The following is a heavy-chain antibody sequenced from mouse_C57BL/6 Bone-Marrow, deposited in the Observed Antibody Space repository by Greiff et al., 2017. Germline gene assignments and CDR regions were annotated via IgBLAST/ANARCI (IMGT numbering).Heavy chain of an antibody. CDR2: IDPANGNT. CDR1: GFNIKNTY. CDR3: ASPYYYGSSPFAY. D-gene: IGHD1-1*01. J-gene: IGHJ3*01. V-gene: IGHV14-3*01. Sequence: EVQLQQSVAELVRPGASVKLSCTASGFNIKNTYMHWVKQRPEQGLEWIGRIDPANGNTKYAPKFQGKATITADTSSNTAYLQLSSLTSEDTAIXYCASPYYYGSSPFAYWGQGTLVTVSA.